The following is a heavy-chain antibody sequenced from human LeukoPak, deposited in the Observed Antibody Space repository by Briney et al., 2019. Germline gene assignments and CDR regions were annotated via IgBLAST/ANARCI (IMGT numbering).Heavy chain of an antibody. J-gene: IGHJ3*02. CDR3: ARAFVDSSGRRAFDI. CDR1: GGSISSYY. CDR2: IYYSGST. Sequence: SETLYLTCTVSGGSISSYYWSWIRQPPGKGLEWIGYIYYSGSTNYNPSLKSRVTISVDTSKNQFSLKLSSVTAADTAVYYCARAFVDSSGRRAFDIWGQGTMVTVSS. D-gene: IGHD6-19*01. V-gene: IGHV4-59*01.